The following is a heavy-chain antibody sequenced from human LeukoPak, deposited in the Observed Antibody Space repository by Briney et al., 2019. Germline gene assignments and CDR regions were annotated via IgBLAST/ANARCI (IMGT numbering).Heavy chain of an antibody. CDR1: GDSVSSNSAA. Sequence: SQTLSLTCAISGDSVSSNSAAWNWIRQSPSRGLEWLGRTYYRSKWYNDYAVPVKSRITINPDTSKNQFSLQLNSVTPEDTAVYYCARGGYDILTGYSIEAFDIWGQGTMVTVSS. J-gene: IGHJ3*02. CDR3: ARGGYDILTGYSIEAFDI. CDR2: TYYRSKWYN. V-gene: IGHV6-1*01. D-gene: IGHD3-9*01.